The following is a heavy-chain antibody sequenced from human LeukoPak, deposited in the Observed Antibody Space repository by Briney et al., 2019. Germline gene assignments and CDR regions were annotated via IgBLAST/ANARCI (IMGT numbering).Heavy chain of an antibody. V-gene: IGHV4-38-2*01. J-gene: IGHJ3*02. CDR3: AKMATYSGMWPYSAFDI. Sequence: SETLSLACVVSGYSISSGYYWGWIRQPPGKGLELIGSIYQSGRTYYNPSLKSRVTISVDTSKNQFSLKLSSVTAADTALYYGAKMATYSGMWPYSAFDIWGQGTMVIVSS. CDR1: GYSISSGYY. D-gene: IGHD1-26*01. CDR2: IYQSGRT.